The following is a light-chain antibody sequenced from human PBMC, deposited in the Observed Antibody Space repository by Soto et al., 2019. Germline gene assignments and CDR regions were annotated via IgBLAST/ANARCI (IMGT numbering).Light chain of an antibody. Sequence: AIRMTQSPSSLSASTGDRVTITCRASQGISSYLAWYQQKPGKAPKLLIYAASTLQSGVPSRFSSSGSGTDFTLPISCLQSEDFATYYCQQYYSYSVTFGQGTKVQIK. CDR1: QGISSY. CDR2: AAS. V-gene: IGKV1-8*01. J-gene: IGKJ1*01. CDR3: QQYYSYSVT.